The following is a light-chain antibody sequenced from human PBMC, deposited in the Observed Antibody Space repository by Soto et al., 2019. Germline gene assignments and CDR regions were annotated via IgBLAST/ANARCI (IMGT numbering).Light chain of an antibody. Sequence: QSVLTQPASVSGSPGQSITISCTGTSNDVGGYNHVSWYQQHPGKAPKLIIYEVSYRPSGVSNRFSGSKSGNTASLTISGLQAEDEADYYCNSYRSTDTVVFGGGTKVT. CDR1: SNDVGGYNH. J-gene: IGLJ2*01. CDR2: EVS. CDR3: NSYRSTDTVV. V-gene: IGLV2-14*01.